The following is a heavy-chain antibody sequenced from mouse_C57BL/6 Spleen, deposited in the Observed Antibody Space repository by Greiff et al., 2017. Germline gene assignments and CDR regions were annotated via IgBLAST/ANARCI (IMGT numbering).Heavy chain of an antibody. CDR1: GFNIKNTY. J-gene: IGHJ1*03. CDR2: IDPANGNT. V-gene: IGHV14-3*01. Sequence: EVKLVESVAELVRPGASVKLSCTASGFNIKNTYMHWVKQRPEQGLEWIGRIDPANGNTKYAPKFQGKATITADTSSNTAYLQLSSLTSEDTAIYYCARDHYYGSSYGYFDVWGTGTTVTVSS. CDR3: ARDHYYGSSYGYFDV. D-gene: IGHD1-1*01.